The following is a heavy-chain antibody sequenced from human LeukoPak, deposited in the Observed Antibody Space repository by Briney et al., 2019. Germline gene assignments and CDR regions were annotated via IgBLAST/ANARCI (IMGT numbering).Heavy chain of an antibody. CDR3: AKVPRAYCGGDCYSGYFQH. Sequence: GGSLRLSCAASGFTFSSYSMNWVRQAPGKGLEWVSSISSSSSYIYYADSVKGRFTISRDNAKNSLYLQMNSLRTEDTAVYYCAKVPRAYCGGDCYSGYFQHWGQGTLVTVSS. V-gene: IGHV3-21*04. CDR1: GFTFSSYS. CDR2: ISSSSSYI. D-gene: IGHD2-21*02. J-gene: IGHJ1*01.